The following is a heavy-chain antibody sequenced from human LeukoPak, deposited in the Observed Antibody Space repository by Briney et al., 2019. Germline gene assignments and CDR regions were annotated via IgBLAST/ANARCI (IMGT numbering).Heavy chain of an antibody. J-gene: IGHJ4*02. Sequence: ASVKVSCKASGYTFTSYGINWVRQAPGQGLEWMGWIRVYNVNTNYAQKLQGRVTMTTDTSTSTAYMELRGLRSDDTAVYYCARGRKYTSGYRVTELGSGYSDYWGQGTLVTVSS. D-gene: IGHD5-18*01. CDR1: GYTFTSYG. CDR3: ARGRKYTSGYRVTELGSGYSDY. V-gene: IGHV1-18*01. CDR2: IRVYNVNT.